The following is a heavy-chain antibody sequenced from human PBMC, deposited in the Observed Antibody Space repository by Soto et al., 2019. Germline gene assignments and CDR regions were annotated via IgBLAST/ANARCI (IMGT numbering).Heavy chain of an antibody. CDR2: IVVGSGNT. CDR3: AADYGSSSWYNWFDP. D-gene: IGHD6-13*01. Sequence: SVKVSCKASGSTFTSSAVQWVRQARGQRLEWIGWIVVGSGNTNYAQKFQERVTITRDMSTSTAYMELSSLRSEDTAVYYCAADYGSSSWYNWFDPWGQGTLVTVSS. V-gene: IGHV1-58*01. J-gene: IGHJ5*02. CDR1: GSTFTSSA.